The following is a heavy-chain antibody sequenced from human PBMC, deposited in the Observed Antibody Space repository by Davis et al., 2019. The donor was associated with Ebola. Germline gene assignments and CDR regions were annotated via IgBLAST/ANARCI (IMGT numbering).Heavy chain of an antibody. J-gene: IGHJ6*03. V-gene: IGHV4-59*11. CDR3: ARHGYCSGGSCYAYHMDV. D-gene: IGHD2-15*01. CDR2: IYYSGST. CDR1: GGSISSHY. Sequence: SETLSLTCTVSGGSISSHYWSWIRQPPGKGLEWIGYIYYSGSTNYNPSLKSRVTISVDTSKNQFSLKLSSVTAADTAVYYCARHGYCSGGSCYAYHMDVWGKGTTVTVSS.